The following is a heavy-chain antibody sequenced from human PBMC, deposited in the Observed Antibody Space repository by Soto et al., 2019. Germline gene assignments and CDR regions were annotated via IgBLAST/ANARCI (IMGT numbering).Heavy chain of an antibody. CDR2: INPSGGST. J-gene: IGHJ2*01. D-gene: IGHD5-12*01. Sequence: ASVKVSCKASGYTFTSYYMHWVRQAPGQGLEWMGIINPSGGSTSYAQKFQGRVTMTRDTSTSTVYMELSSLRSEDTAVYYCARDFGDGYISWYFDLWGRGTLVTVSS. CDR3: ARDFGDGYISWYFDL. V-gene: IGHV1-46*01. CDR1: GYTFTSYY.